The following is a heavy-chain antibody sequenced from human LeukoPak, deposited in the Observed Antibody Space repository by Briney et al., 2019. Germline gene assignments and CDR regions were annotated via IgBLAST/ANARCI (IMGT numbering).Heavy chain of an antibody. CDR3: AADVSSRISCYSY. CDR2: ISSSGRYI. V-gene: IGHV3-21*01. Sequence: GGSLRLSCAVSGFTFSTYSMNWVRQAPGKGLEWVSSISSSGRYIYYADSVKGRFTVSRDNANDSLYLQMNNLRVEDTAVYFCAADVSSRISCYSYWGQGTLVTVSS. CDR1: GFTFSTYS. D-gene: IGHD2-2*01. J-gene: IGHJ4*02.